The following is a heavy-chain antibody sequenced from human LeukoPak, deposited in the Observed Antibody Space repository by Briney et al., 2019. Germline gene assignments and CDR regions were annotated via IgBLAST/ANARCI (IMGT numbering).Heavy chain of an antibody. CDR3: ARHSPGWMVRPYCFDS. CDR2: VYPGDSDF. CDR1: GYSFTDYW. Sequence: GESLKISCKGSGYSFTDYWIAWVRQMPGKGLEWMGFVYPGDSDFRYSPSFRGQVTISADKANSTAYLQWNSLKASDTAIYYCARHSPGWMVRPYCFDSWGQGTLVTVSS. D-gene: IGHD3-10*01. J-gene: IGHJ4*02. V-gene: IGHV5-51*01.